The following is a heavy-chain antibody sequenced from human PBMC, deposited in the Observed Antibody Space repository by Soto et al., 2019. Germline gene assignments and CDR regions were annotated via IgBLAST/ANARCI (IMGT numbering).Heavy chain of an antibody. V-gene: IGHV3-7*01. CDR2: IKQDGSEK. Sequence: EVQLVESGGGLVQPGGSLRLSCAASGFTFSNYWMSWVRQAQGKGPEWVANIKQDGSEKNYVDSVEGRFTISRDNAKNSLYLQMNSLRAEDTAVYYCATYAHHTFDSWGQGTLVTVSS. CDR3: ATYAHHTFDS. J-gene: IGHJ5*01. CDR1: GFTFSNYW. D-gene: IGHD3-16*01.